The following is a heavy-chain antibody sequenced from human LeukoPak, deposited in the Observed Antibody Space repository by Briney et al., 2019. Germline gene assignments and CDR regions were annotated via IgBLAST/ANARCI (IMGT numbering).Heavy chain of an antibody. Sequence: GASVKVSCKASGGTFSSYAISWVRQAPGQGLEWMGGIIPIFGTANYAQKFQGRVTITTDESTSTAYMELSSLRSEDTAVYYCARDVQSSTAALRAFDIWGQGTMVTVSS. CDR3: ARDVQSSTAALRAFDI. D-gene: IGHD2-2*01. CDR1: GGTFSSYA. V-gene: IGHV1-69*05. CDR2: IIPIFGTA. J-gene: IGHJ3*02.